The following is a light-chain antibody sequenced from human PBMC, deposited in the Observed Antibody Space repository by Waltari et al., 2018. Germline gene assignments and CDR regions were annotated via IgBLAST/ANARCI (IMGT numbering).Light chain of an antibody. J-gene: IGLJ2*01. CDR1: SSDVGSYDL. Sequence: QSALTQPASVSGSPGQSITISCTGTSSDVGSYDLVSWYQQHPGKAPKLMVYEVNKRPSGGSHRFSGSRSGNTASLTISGLQAEDEADYHCCSYAGNCTVVFGGGTKLTVL. CDR2: EVN. V-gene: IGLV2-23*02. CDR3: CSYAGNCTVV.